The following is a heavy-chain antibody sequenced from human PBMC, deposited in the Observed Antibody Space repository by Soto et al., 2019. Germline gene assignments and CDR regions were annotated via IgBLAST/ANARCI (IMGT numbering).Heavy chain of an antibody. CDR1: GFSLSTSGMG. V-gene: IGHV2-5*01. Sequence: QITLKESGPTLVKPTQTLTLTCTFSGFSLSTSGMGVAWIRQPPEKALEWLAVIYWTDDKRYSPSLKSRLTITKDTSKTQVVLTMTDMDPVDTATYYCAHRKSSYYGSENTYYYGMDVWGQGTTVTVSS. J-gene: IGHJ6*02. CDR3: AHRKSSYYGSENTYYYGMDV. D-gene: IGHD3-10*01. CDR2: IYWTDDK.